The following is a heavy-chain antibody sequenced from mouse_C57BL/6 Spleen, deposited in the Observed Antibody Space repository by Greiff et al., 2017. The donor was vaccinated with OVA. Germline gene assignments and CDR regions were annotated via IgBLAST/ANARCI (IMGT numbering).Heavy chain of an antibody. CDR1: GYTFTSYG. V-gene: IGHV1-81*01. D-gene: IGHD3-2*02. J-gene: IGHJ3*01. CDR2: IYPRSGNT. CDR3: ARTAQATDWFAY. Sequence: QVQLQQSGAELARPWASVKLSCKASGYTFTSYGISWVKQRTGQGLEWIGEIYPRSGNTYYNEKFKGKATLTADKSSSTAYMELRSLTSEDSAVYFCARTAQATDWFAYWGQGTLVTVSA.